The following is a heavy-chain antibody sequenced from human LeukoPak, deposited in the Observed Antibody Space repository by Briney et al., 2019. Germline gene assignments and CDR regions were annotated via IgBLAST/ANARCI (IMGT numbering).Heavy chain of an antibody. J-gene: IGHJ6*03. Sequence: GGSLRLSCGASGFTFSNYGMQWVRQAPGKGLEWVAIISYDGSVKYYGDSVRGRFTISRDNAKNSLYLQMNSLRAEDTALYYCAKDGAAAGYYYMDVWGKGTTVTISS. CDR2: ISYDGSVK. CDR3: AKDGAAAGYYYMDV. CDR1: GFTFSNYG. D-gene: IGHD6-13*01. V-gene: IGHV3-30*18.